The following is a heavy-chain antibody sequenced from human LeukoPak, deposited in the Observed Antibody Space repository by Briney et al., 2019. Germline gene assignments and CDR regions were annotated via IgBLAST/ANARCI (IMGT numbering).Heavy chain of an antibody. V-gene: IGHV3-64*01. Sequence: GGSLRLSCAASGFTFSSYAMHWVRQAPGKGLEYVSAISSNGGSTYYANSVKGRFTISRDNSKNTLYLQMGSLRAEDMAVYYCARETSSSFFYYYYYMDVWGKGTTVTVSS. CDR2: ISSNGGST. D-gene: IGHD6-6*01. CDR1: GFTFSSYA. J-gene: IGHJ6*03. CDR3: ARETSSSFFYYYYYMDV.